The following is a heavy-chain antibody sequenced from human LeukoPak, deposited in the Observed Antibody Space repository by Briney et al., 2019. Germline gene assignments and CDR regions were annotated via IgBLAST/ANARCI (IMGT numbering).Heavy chain of an antibody. D-gene: IGHD3-10*01. Sequence: GGSLRLSCAASGFTLSDYSMNWVRQAPGKGLEWVSVINGSGGSIYYADSVKGRFTISRDNSKNTLYLQMNTLRAEDAAVYYCAKDRSYYGSGSPSMDVWGQGTTVTVSS. V-gene: IGHV3-23*01. CDR2: INGSGGSI. CDR1: GFTLSDYS. J-gene: IGHJ6*02. CDR3: AKDRSYYGSGSPSMDV.